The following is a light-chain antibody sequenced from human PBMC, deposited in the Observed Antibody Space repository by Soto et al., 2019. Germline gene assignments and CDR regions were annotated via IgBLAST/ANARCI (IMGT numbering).Light chain of an antibody. V-gene: IGKV1-39*01. Sequence: DIQMTQSPSSLSASVGDRVTITCRASQSISSYLNWYQQKPGKAPKLLIYDASNLESGVPSRFSGSGSGTEFTLTISSLQSEDCAIYYCQQYYTWPITFGGGTKVDI. CDR2: DAS. J-gene: IGKJ4*01. CDR3: QQYYTWPIT. CDR1: QSISSY.